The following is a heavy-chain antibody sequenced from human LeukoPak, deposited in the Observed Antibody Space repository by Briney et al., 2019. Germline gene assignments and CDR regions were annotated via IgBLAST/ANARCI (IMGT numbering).Heavy chain of an antibody. CDR3: ARVDGHAGYYDSSGFLDY. Sequence: PSQTLSLTCTVSGGSIRSGSYYWSWIRQPAGKGLEWIGRIYTSGSTNYNPSLKSRVTISVDTSKNQFSLKLSSVTAADTAVYYCARVDGHAGYYDSSGFLDYWGQGTLVTVSS. CDR1: GGSIRSGSYY. CDR2: IYTSGST. J-gene: IGHJ4*02. V-gene: IGHV4-61*02. D-gene: IGHD3-22*01.